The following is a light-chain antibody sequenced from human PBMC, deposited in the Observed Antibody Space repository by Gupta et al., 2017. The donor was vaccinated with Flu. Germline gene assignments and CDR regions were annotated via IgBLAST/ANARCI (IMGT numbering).Light chain of an antibody. CDR3: MHDVRWPWT. CDR1: EGLVFVDGYTY. J-gene: IGKJ1*01. V-gene: IGKV2-30*01. CDR2: KVS. Sequence: DVVLTQSPLSLPVTLGQTASISCKSSEGLVFVDGYTYLHWVHQRPGQSPRRLIYKVSNRDYGVPDRFSGSGSGTEFTLKISRVEADDVGTYYCMHDVRWPWTFGQGTKAEI.